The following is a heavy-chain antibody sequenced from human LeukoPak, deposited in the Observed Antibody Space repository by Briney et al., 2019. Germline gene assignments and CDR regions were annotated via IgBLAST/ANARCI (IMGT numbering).Heavy chain of an antibody. CDR2: ISGSGGST. V-gene: IGHV3-23*01. CDR1: GFTFSNYA. Sequence: PGGSLRLSCAASGFTFSNYAMSWVRQAPGKGLEWVSAISGSGGSTYYADAVKGRLTISRDNSKNTLYLQRNSLRAEDTAVYYCAKGYNWFDPWGQGTLVTVSS. J-gene: IGHJ5*02. CDR3: AKGYNWFDP.